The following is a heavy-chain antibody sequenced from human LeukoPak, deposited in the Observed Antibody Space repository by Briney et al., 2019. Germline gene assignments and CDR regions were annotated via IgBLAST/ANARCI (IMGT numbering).Heavy chain of an antibody. CDR1: GGSFSGYN. D-gene: IGHD3-10*01. CDR2: INHSGST. CDR3: ARPESITMVRGVIITGGFDY. Sequence: SETLSLTCGVYGGSFSGYNWTWIRQPPGKGLEWIGEINHSGSTNYNPSLKSRVTISVETSKNQFSLKLSSVTAADTAVYYCARPESITMVRGVIITGGFDYWGQGTLVTVSS. V-gene: IGHV4-34*01. J-gene: IGHJ4*02.